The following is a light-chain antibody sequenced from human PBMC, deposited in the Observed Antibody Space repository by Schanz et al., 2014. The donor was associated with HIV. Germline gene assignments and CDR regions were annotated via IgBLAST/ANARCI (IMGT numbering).Light chain of an antibody. CDR1: SSDVGGYNY. CDR3: SAHAGRSSFVV. J-gene: IGLJ2*01. Sequence: QSALTQPRSVSGSPGQSVTISCTGTSSDVGGYNYVSWYQQHPGKAPKLMIYDVNNRPSGVSNRFSGSKSGNTAALTISGSQAEDEADYYCSAHAGRSSFVVFGGGGKLTVL. V-gene: IGLV2-11*01. CDR2: DVN.